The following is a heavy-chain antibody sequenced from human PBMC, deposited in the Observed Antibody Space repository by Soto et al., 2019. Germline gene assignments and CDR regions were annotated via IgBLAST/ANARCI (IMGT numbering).Heavy chain of an antibody. J-gene: IGHJ3*02. CDR1: GFTFSSYG. D-gene: IGHD6-13*01. CDR2: IPNTENKK. V-gene: IGHV3-30-3*01. CDR3: ARTAGGRVRGALDI. Sequence: QVHLEESGGGVVQPGTSLRLTCVASGFTFSSYGMHWVRQAPGKGLEWVAVIPNTENKKYYADSVKGRFTISRVNSQNTLLLQMDSLMSEDTAMYYCARTAGGRVRGALDIWGQGTMVTVS.